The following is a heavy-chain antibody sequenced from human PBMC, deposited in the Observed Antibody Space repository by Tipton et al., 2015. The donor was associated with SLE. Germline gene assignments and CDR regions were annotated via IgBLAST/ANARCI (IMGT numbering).Heavy chain of an antibody. J-gene: IGHJ4*02. CDR2: ISYTGTA. Sequence: TLSLTCSVSGYSITSGYYWDWIRQPPGKGLEWIAYISYTGTADYSPSLKSRVTVSVDTSKNQFSLKLTSVTAADTAVYYCARADGATGLDYWGQGTLVTVSS. CDR1: GYSITSGYY. CDR3: ARADGATGLDY. V-gene: IGHV4-38-2*02. D-gene: IGHD5-12*01.